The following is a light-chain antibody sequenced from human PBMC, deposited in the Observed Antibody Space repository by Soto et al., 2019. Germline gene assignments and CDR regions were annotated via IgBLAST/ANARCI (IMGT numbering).Light chain of an antibody. V-gene: IGKV3-20*01. J-gene: IGKJ4*01. Sequence: TLSCGAGQGVSRSYLAWYQQKPGQAPRLLIYGASNRATGIPDMFSGSWSFTDVARTINRLEPEEFAVYYCQHLYGSPLSCGGGTKVDIK. CDR3: QHLYGSPLS. CDR1: QGVSRSY. CDR2: GAS.